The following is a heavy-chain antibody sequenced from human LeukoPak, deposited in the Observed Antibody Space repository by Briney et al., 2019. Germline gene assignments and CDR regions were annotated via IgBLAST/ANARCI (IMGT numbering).Heavy chain of an antibody. CDR3: AKDSRGYQDYFDY. CDR1: GFTFSSYG. J-gene: IGHJ4*02. Sequence: PGGSLRLSCAASGFTFSSYGMSWVRQAPGKGLEWVSAISGSGGSTYYADSVKGRFTISRDNSKNTLYLQMNSLRAEDTAVYYCAKDSRGYQDYFDYWGQGTLVTVSS. D-gene: IGHD3-22*01. CDR2: ISGSGGST. V-gene: IGHV3-23*01.